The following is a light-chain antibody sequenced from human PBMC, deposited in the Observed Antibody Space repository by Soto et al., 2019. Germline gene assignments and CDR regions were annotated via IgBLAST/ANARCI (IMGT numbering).Light chain of an antibody. J-gene: IGLJ2*01. CDR1: SSDVGGYNY. V-gene: IGLV2-14*01. CDR3: SSYTSSSNVV. CDR2: DVS. Sequence: QSALTQPASVSGSPGQSITISCTGTSSDVGGYNYVSWYQQHPGKAPKLMIYDVSNRPSGVSNRFSGSKSVNTASLTISGLQAEDEADYYCSSYTSSSNVVFGGGTKLT.